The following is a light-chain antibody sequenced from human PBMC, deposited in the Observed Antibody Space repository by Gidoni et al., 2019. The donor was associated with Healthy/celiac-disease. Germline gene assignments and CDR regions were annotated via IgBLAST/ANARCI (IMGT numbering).Light chain of an antibody. Sequence: DIVMTQSPLSLPVTPGEPASIACRSSQSLLHSNGYNYLDWYLQKPGQSLQLLIYWGSNRASGVPDRFSGSVSGTDFTLKISRVEAVDVGVYYCMQALQTPFTFGPGTKVDIK. J-gene: IGKJ3*01. V-gene: IGKV2-28*01. CDR1: QSLLHSNGYNY. CDR3: MQALQTPFT. CDR2: WGS.